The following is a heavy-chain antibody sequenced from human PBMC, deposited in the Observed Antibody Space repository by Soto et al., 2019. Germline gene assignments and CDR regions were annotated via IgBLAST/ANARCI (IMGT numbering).Heavy chain of an antibody. J-gene: IGHJ6*02. D-gene: IGHD3-10*01. CDR2: ISYDGYLK. CDR1: GFTFSTYG. CDR3: AKDFKVSGSHYGTLNYYYGMDV. Sequence: VGSLRLSCAASGFTFSTYGMQWVGQAPGKGLEWVAVISYDGYLKYYVDAVKGRFTVARDNSKNTLFLEMNSLRVEDTAVYFCAKDFKVSGSHYGTLNYYYGMDVWGQGTTVTVSS. V-gene: IGHV3-30*18.